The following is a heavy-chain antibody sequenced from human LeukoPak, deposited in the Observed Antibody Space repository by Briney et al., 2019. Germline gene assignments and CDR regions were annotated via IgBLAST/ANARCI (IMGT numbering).Heavy chain of an antibody. J-gene: IGHJ4*02. D-gene: IGHD1-1*01. CDR1: EFIFNRSW. CDR3: AIWTSGNY. CDR2: MDPSGSHK. V-gene: IGHV3-7*01. Sequence: GGSLRLSCAASEFIFNRSWMNWVRQAPGKGLEWVANMDPSGSHKRYVDSVKGRFTISKDNPGTSLYLDMYGLRAEDTAIYYCAIWTSGNYWVQGTLVTVSS.